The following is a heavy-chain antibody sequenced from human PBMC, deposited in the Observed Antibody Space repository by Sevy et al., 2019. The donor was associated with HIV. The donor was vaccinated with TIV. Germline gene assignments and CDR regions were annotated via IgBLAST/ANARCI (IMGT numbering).Heavy chain of an antibody. CDR1: GFTFSKYS. CDR2: LSFGCGEI. CDR3: AREGSTTPHDY. Sequence: GGSLRLSCAASGFTFSKYSMSWVRQPPGKGLEWVSTLSFGCGEINYADSVKGRFTISRDNSKSSVYLHMNNLRPDDTAVYYYAREGSTTPHDYWGQGTLVTVSS. D-gene: IGHD3-10*01. J-gene: IGHJ4*02. V-gene: IGHV3-23*01.